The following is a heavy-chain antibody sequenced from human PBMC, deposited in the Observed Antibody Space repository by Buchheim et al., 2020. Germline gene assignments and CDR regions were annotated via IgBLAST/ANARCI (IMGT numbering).Heavy chain of an antibody. CDR3: ARDGSQLWYYGFDY. Sequence: QVQLVESGGGVVQPGTSLRLSCAASGFTFSSYGMHWVRQAPGKGLEWVAGIWHDGTKQYYADSVKGRFTISRDNSKNTLLLQMNSLRAEDTAEYYCARDGSQLWYYGFDYWGQGTL. V-gene: IGHV3-33*01. J-gene: IGHJ4*02. D-gene: IGHD5-18*01. CDR2: IWHDGTKQ. CDR1: GFTFSSYG.